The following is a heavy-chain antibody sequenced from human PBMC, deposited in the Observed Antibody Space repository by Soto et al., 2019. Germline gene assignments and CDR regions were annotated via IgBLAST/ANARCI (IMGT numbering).Heavy chain of an antibody. D-gene: IGHD1-26*01. Sequence: QVQLVQSGAEVKKPGSSVKVSCKASGGTFSSYTISWVRQAPGQGLEWMGRIIPILGIANYAQKFQGRVTLIADKSTSTAYMELSSLRSEDTAVYYCACGFELSAAFDIWGQGTMVTVSS. CDR1: GGTFSSYT. J-gene: IGHJ3*02. V-gene: IGHV1-69*02. CDR2: IIPILGIA. CDR3: ACGFELSAAFDI.